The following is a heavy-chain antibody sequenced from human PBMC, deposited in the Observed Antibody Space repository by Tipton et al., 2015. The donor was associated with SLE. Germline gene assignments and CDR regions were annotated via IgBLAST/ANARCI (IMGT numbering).Heavy chain of an antibody. CDR3: ARVRKIGISDFDY. V-gene: IGHV4-34*01. CDR1: GGSFGGYY. D-gene: IGHD2/OR15-2a*01. Sequence: TLSLTCAVYGGSFGGYYWSWIRQPPGKGLEWIGEINHSGSTNYNPSLKSRVTISVDTSKNQFSLKLSSVTAADTAVYYCARVRKIGISDFDYWGQGTLVTVSS. CDR2: INHSGST. J-gene: IGHJ4*02.